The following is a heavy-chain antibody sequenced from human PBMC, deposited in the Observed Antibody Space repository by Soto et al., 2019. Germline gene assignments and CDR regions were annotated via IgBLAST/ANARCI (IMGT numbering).Heavy chain of an antibody. Sequence: PSETLSLTCAVSGGSISSSNWWSWVRQRPGKGLEWIGEIYHSGSTNYNPSLKSRVTISVDKSKNQFSLKLSSVTAADTAVYYCARGSYYYDSSGYYYVGDFDYWGQGTLVTVSS. CDR3: ARGSYYYDSSGYYYVGDFDY. CDR1: GGSISSSNW. CDR2: IYHSGST. J-gene: IGHJ4*02. V-gene: IGHV4-4*02. D-gene: IGHD3-22*01.